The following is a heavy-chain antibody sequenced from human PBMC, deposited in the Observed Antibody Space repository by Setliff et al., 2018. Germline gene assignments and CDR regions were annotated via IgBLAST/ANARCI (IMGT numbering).Heavy chain of an antibody. CDR1: GGSISSYY. Sequence: SETLSLTCTVSGGSISSYYWSWIRQPPGKGLEWIGYIYYSGSTNCNPSLKSRVTISGDTSKNQFSLKLTSVTAADTAVYYCTRGPKDFVVLAAAACFDFWGQGTLVTVSS. CDR3: TRGPKDFVVLAAAACFDF. D-gene: IGHD2-15*01. V-gene: IGHV4-59*08. J-gene: IGHJ4*02. CDR2: IYYSGST.